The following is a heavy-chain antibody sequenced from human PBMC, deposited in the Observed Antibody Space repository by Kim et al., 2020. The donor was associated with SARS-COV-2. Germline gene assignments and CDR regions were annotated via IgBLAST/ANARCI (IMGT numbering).Heavy chain of an antibody. Sequence: GGSLRLSCAASGFTVSSNYMSWVRQAPGKGLEWVSVIYGGGATYYADSVKGRFTISRDNSKNTLYLQMNSLRAEDTAVYYCARNPRYFDILAGFSPYYYSYDLDVWGQGTTVTVSS. CDR3: ARNPRYFDILAGFSPYYYSYDLDV. V-gene: IGHV3-66*01. D-gene: IGHD3-9*01. CDR2: IYGGGAT. CDR1: GFTVSSNY. J-gene: IGHJ6*02.